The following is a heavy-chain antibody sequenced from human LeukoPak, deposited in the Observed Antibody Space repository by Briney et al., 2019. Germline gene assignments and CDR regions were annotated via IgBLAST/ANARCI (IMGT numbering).Heavy chain of an antibody. CDR2: IYSGGST. J-gene: IGHJ4*02. CDR1: GFTVSSNY. CDR3: ARGVRRGQQLLWFGEFDY. D-gene: IGHD3-10*01. V-gene: IGHV3-53*01. Sequence: GGSLRLSCAASGFTVSSNYMGWVRQAPGKGLEWVSVIYSGGSTYYADSVKGRFTISRDNSKNTLYLQMNSLRAEDTAVYYCARGVRRGQQLLWFGEFDYWGQGTLVTVSS.